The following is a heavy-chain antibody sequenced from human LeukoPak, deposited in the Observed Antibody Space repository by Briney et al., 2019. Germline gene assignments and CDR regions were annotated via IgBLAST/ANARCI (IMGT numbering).Heavy chain of an antibody. CDR3: ARDMYYYDSSGYYSWFDP. D-gene: IGHD3-22*01. CDR1: GGTFSSHA. J-gene: IGHJ5*02. V-gene: IGHV1-69*05. Sequence: GSSVKVSCKASGGTFSSHAISWVRQAPGQGLEWMGGIIPIFGTANYAQKLQGRVTMTTDTSTSTAYMELRSLRSDDTAVYYCARDMYYYDSSGYYSWFDPWGQGTLVTVSS. CDR2: IIPIFGTA.